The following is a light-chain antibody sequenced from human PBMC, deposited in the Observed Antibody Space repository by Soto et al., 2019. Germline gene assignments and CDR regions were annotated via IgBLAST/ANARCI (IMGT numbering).Light chain of an antibody. Sequence: QSALTQPPSLSAAPGQKVTISCSGNSSNIGNNYVAWYQLLPGTAPKLLIYDNYKRPSGIPDRFSGSKSGTSATLAITGLQTGDEADYYCGAWDGRLSGVFGGGTKVTVL. CDR3: GAWDGRLSGV. CDR1: SSNIGNNY. V-gene: IGLV1-51*01. J-gene: IGLJ3*02. CDR2: DNY.